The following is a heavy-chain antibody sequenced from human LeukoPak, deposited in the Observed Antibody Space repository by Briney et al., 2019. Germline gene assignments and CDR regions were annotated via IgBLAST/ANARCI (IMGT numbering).Heavy chain of an antibody. CDR1: GFTVSSSY. V-gene: IGHV3-66*02. D-gene: IGHD3-10*01. J-gene: IGHJ6*03. Sequence: GGSLRLSCTASGFTVSSSYMSWVRQAPGEGLGWVSVIYSSGSTYYTDSVKGRFTISRDNSKNTLYLQMYSLRAEDTAVYYCARGEYYHYYYMDAWGKGTTVTVSS. CDR2: IYSSGST. CDR3: ARGEYYHYYYMDA.